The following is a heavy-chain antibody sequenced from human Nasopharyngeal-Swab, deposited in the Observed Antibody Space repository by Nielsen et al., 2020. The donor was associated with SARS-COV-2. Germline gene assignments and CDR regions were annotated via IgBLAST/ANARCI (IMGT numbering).Heavy chain of an antibody. CDR1: DFTFSSYA. V-gene: IGHV3-23*01. CDR2: ISVSGDRT. J-gene: IGHJ4*02. D-gene: IGHD1-26*01. CDR3: ARGSGGSDY. Sequence: LSLTCAASDFTFSSYAMSWVRQAPGKGLEWVSVISVSGDRTYYADSVKGRFIISRDNSKNTLYLQMNSLRAEDTAVYYCARGSGGSDYWGQGTLVIVSS.